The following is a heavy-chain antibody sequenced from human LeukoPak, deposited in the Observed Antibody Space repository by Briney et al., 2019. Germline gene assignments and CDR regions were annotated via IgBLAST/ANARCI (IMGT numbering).Heavy chain of an antibody. CDR2: ISGESRSI. CDR1: KFLFGNYT. D-gene: IGHD6-6*01. CDR3: VRERSVKARQEGGHRYYYYMDV. Sequence: GGSLRLSCVASKFLFGNYTMNWVRQAPGKGLEWVSSISGESRSIYYADSVKGRFTTSRDNAKNSLFLQMKSLRAEDTGVYYCVRERSVKARQEGGHRYYYYMDVWGNGTTVTVSS. V-gene: IGHV3-21*04. J-gene: IGHJ6*03.